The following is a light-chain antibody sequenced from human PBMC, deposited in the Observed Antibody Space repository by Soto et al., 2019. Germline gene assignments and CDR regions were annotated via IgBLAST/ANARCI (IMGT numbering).Light chain of an antibody. CDR2: GNS. CDR3: QSYDSSLSGRVV. V-gene: IGLV1-40*01. J-gene: IGLJ2*01. Sequence: QSVLTQPPSVSGAPGQRVTISCTGSSSNIGAGYDVHWYQQLPGTAPKLLIYGNSNRPSGVPDRFSGSKSCTSASLAITGLQAEDEADYYCQSYDSSLSGRVVFGGGTQLTVL. CDR1: SSNIGAGYD.